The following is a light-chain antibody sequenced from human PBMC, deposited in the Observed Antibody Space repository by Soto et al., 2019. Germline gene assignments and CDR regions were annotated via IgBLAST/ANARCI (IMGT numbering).Light chain of an antibody. CDR2: SNN. V-gene: IGLV1-47*01. J-gene: IGLJ3*02. Sequence: QSVLSQPPSASGTPGQRVTISCSGSSSNIGSNYVYWYQQLPGTAPKLLIYSNNQRPSGVPDRFSGSKSGTSASLAISGLRSEDEADYYCAAWDDRLSVVFGGGTKLNAL. CDR3: AAWDDRLSVV. CDR1: SSNIGSNY.